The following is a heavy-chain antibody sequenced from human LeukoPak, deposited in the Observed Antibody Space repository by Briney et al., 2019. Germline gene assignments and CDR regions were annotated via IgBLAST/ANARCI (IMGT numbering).Heavy chain of an antibody. J-gene: IGHJ4*02. CDR1: GGSISSYY. V-gene: IGHV4-4*07. CDR2: ICSTGTT. Sequence: SETLSLTCAVSGGSISSYYWNWIRQPAGKGLEWIGRICSTGTTTYNPYLKSRITMSVDTSRNQFSLKLSSVTAADTAVYYCTRGKLVANTPGQNSWDHWGQGTLVTVSS. CDR3: TRGKLVANTPGQNSWDH. D-gene: IGHD5-12*01.